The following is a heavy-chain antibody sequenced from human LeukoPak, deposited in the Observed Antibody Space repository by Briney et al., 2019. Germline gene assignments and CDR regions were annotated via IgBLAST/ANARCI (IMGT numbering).Heavy chain of an antibody. V-gene: IGHV3-7*01. CDR3: TQNLVAAAGDH. D-gene: IGHD6-13*01. CDR1: GFTFSSYW. CDR2: IKQDGSEK. Sequence: PGGSLRLSCAASGFTFSSYWMSWVRQAPGKGLEWVANIKQDGSEKFYVDSVKGRFTISRDNAQNSLYLQMNSLRDEDTAVYYCTQNLVAAAGDHWGQGTLLIVSS. J-gene: IGHJ4*02.